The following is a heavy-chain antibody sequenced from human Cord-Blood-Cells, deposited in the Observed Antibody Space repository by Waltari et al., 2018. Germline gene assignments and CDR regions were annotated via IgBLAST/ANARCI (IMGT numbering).Heavy chain of an antibody. Sequence: QVQLVQSGAAVTTPGASVEVSCKASGYTFTGYYMHWVRQAPGQGLQWMGWINPNSGGTNYAQKFQGWVTMTRDTSISTAYMELSRLRSDDTAVYYCARTPYGDWYFDLWGRGTLVTVSS. J-gene: IGHJ2*01. V-gene: IGHV1-2*04. D-gene: IGHD3-10*01. CDR3: ARTPYGDWYFDL. CDR1: GYTFTGYY. CDR2: INPNSGGT.